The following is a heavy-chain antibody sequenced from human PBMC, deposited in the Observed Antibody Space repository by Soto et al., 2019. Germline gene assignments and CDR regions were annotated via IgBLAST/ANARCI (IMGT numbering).Heavy chain of an antibody. J-gene: IGHJ5*01. CDR1: GDSISTVDYF. V-gene: IGHV4-30-4*01. CDR2: IYKSTTT. CDR3: ARGRYCLTGRCFPNWFDS. D-gene: IGHD2-15*01. Sequence: PSETLYLPCSVSGDSISTVDYFWAWIRQPPGQALEYIGYIYKSTTTYYNPSFESRVAISLDTSKSQFSLNVTSVTAADTAVYFCARGRYCLTGRCFPNWFDSWGQGTLVTVSS.